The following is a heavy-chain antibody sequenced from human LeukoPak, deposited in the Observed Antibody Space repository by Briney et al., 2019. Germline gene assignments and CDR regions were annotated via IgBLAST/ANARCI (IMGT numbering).Heavy chain of an antibody. D-gene: IGHD3-3*02. CDR2: IKEDGSEK. Sequence: GGSLRLSCAASGFTFTNHWMSWVRQAPGKGLEWVANIKEDGSEKYYVVSVKGRFTVSRDNVKNSLFLQMNSLRVDDTAVYYCAKSGSSVFWSWGQGTLVTVSS. J-gene: IGHJ5*02. CDR3: AKSGSSVFWS. V-gene: IGHV3-7*03. CDR1: GFTFTNHW.